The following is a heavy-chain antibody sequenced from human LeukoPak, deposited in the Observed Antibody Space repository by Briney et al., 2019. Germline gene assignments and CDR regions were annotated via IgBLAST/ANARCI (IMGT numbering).Heavy chain of an antibody. CDR1: GGSISGSSYY. Sequence: PSETLSLTCTVSGGSISGSSYYWGWIRQPPGKGLEWIGSIYYSGSTYYNPSLKSRVTISVDTSKNQFSLKLSSVTAADTAVYYCARRLAYSSGWSRGWFDPWGQGTLVTVSS. V-gene: IGHV4-39*07. J-gene: IGHJ5*02. CDR2: IYYSGST. D-gene: IGHD6-13*01. CDR3: ARRLAYSSGWSRGWFDP.